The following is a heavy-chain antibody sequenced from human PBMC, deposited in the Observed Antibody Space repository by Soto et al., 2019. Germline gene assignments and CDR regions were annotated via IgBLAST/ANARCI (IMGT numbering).Heavy chain of an antibody. J-gene: IGHJ6*02. Sequence: ASVKVSCKASGYTFTSYVMHWVRQAPGQRPEWMGWNNGGNENTKYSEKFQGRVTITRDTSASTVYMELSSLRSEDTAVHYCARDSAASVLGTSAYYYYGMDVWGQGTTVTVSS. CDR3: ARDSAASVLGTSAYYYYGMDV. V-gene: IGHV1-3*01. CDR2: NNGGNENT. CDR1: GYTFTSYV. D-gene: IGHD6-25*01.